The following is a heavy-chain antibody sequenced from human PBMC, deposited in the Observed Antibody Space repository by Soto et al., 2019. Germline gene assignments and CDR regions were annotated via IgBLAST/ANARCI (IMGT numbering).Heavy chain of an antibody. Sequence: GSLRLSCAASGFTFSSYAMSWVRQAPGKGLEWVSAISGSGGSTYYADSVKGRFTISRDNSKNTLYLQMNSLRAEDTAVYYCAKDLWAILPTTGIAAAAPERDLGWYYYGMDVWGQGTXVTVSS. V-gene: IGHV3-23*01. CDR1: GFTFSSYA. CDR2: ISGSGGST. D-gene: IGHD6-13*01. CDR3: AKDLWAILPTTGIAAAAPERDLGWYYYGMDV. J-gene: IGHJ6*02.